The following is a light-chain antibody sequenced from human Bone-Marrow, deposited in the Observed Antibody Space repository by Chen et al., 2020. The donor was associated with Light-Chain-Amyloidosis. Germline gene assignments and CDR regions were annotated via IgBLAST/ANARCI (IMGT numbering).Light chain of an antibody. Sequence: EIVLTQSPGTLSLSPGEGVNLSCRASQTISSNYITWYQQKFGQAPRLLIYGSSSRATGIPDRFTGSGSGTDFTLTINRLEPEDFAMYYCQQYGTSPLTFGGGTKVEIK. CDR3: QQYGTSPLT. CDR2: GSS. V-gene: IGKV3-20*01. CDR1: QTISSNY. J-gene: IGKJ4*01.